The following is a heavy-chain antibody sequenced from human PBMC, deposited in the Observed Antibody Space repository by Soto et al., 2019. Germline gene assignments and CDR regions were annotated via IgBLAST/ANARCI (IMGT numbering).Heavy chain of an antibody. CDR1: GYTFNNYG. V-gene: IGHV1-18*04. Sequence: QVQLVQSGAEVEKPGASVKVSCKASGYTFNNYGISWVRQAPGQGLEWMGWISTYHGYANYAQNVQGRVTMTTDTSTTTAYMELRSLRSDDTAVYYCARNGSGNYYTVPDYWGQGTLVTVSS. CDR2: ISTYHGYA. D-gene: IGHD3-10*01. J-gene: IGHJ4*02. CDR3: ARNGSGNYYTVPDY.